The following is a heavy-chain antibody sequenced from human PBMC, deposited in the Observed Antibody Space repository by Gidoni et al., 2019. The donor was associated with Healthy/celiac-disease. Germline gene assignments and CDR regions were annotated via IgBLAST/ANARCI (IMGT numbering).Heavy chain of an antibody. CDR2: IDPSDSYT. Sequence: EVQLVQSGAEVKKAGESRRISCKGSGHSFTSYWISWVRQTPGKGLGWMGRIDPSDSYTNYSPSFQGHVTISADKSISTAYLQWSSLKASDTAMYYCARQAVAGTSHIDYWGQGTLVTVSS. J-gene: IGHJ4*02. D-gene: IGHD6-19*01. CDR1: GHSFTSYW. V-gene: IGHV5-10-1*03. CDR3: ARQAVAGTSHIDY.